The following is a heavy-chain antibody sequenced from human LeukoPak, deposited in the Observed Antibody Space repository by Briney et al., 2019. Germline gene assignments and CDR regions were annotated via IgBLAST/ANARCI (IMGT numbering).Heavy chain of an antibody. CDR1: GFTFSSYA. CDR2: ISGSGGST. V-gene: IGHV3-23*01. J-gene: IGHJ4*02. D-gene: IGHD3-16*02. Sequence: GGSLRLSCAASGFTFSSYAMSWVRQAPGKGLEWVSAISGSGGSTYYADSVKGRFTISRDNAKNSLYLQMNSLRDEDTAVYYCARDSETRFTFGGVIVRDFDYWGQGTLVTVSS. CDR3: ARDSETRFTFGGVIVRDFDY.